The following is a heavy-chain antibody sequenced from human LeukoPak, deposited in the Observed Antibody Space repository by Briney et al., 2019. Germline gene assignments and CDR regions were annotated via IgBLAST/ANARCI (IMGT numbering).Heavy chain of an antibody. CDR3: AREIWFGASRSYCDY. CDR2: IWYDGSKQ. V-gene: IGHV3-33*01. CDR1: GFTFNSYG. J-gene: IGHJ4*02. Sequence: GTSLRLSCAASGFTFNSYGMHWVRQAPGKGLEWVAAIWYDGSKQYYADSVKGRFTISRDNSKNTLNLQMNSLGGEDTAVYYCAREIWFGASRSYCDYWGQGTLVTVSS. D-gene: IGHD3-10*01.